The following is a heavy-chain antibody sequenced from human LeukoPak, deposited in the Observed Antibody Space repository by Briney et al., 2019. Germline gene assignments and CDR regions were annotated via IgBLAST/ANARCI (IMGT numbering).Heavy chain of an antibody. V-gene: IGHV4-34*01. CDR1: GGSFSNYY. Sequence: SETLSLTCAVSGGSFSNYYWSWIRQPPGKGLEWIGEINHSGDTNYNPSLKSRVTMSVDTSKNHVSLNLTSVTAADTAVYYCHLVRGGGYFDYWGLGTLVTVSS. D-gene: IGHD3-10*01. CDR3: HLVRGGGYFDY. CDR2: INHSGDT. J-gene: IGHJ4*02.